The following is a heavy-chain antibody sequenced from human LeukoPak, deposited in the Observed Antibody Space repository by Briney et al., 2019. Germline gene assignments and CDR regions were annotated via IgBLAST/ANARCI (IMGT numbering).Heavy chain of an antibody. CDR1: GYTFTSYY. Sequence: ASVKVSCKASGYTFTSYYMHWVRQAPGQGLEWMGIINPSGGSTSYAQKLQGRVTMTRDTSTSTVYMELSSLRSEDTAVYYCASLGGSSSQRWVAFDIWGQGTMVTVSS. CDR2: INPSGGST. CDR3: ASLGGSSSQRWVAFDI. D-gene: IGHD6-13*01. V-gene: IGHV1-46*01. J-gene: IGHJ3*02.